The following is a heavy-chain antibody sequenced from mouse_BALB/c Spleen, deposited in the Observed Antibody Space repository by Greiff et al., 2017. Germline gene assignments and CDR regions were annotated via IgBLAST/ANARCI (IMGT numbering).Heavy chain of an antibody. CDR1: GYAFSSYW. CDR2: IYPGDGDT. V-gene: IGHV1-80*01. CDR3: ARFGSNYAMDY. Sequence: QVQLQQSGAELVRPGSSVKISCKASGYAFSSYWMNWVKQRPGQGLEWIGQIYPGDGDTNYNGKFKGKATLTADKSSSTAYMQLSSLTSEDSAVYFCARFGSNYAMDYWGQGTSVTVSS. J-gene: IGHJ4*01. D-gene: IGHD1-1*01.